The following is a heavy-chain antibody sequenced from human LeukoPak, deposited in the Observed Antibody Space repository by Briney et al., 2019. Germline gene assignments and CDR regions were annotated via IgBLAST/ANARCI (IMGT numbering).Heavy chain of an antibody. D-gene: IGHD2-8*01. CDR1: GYTFTGYY. Sequence: ASVKVSCKASGYTFTGYYMHWVRQAPGQGLEWMGWINPNSGGTNYAQKFQGRVTMTRDTSISTAYMELSRLRSDDTAVYYCARSRVVRCTNGVCRGYFDYWGQGTLVTVPS. V-gene: IGHV1-2*02. CDR2: INPNSGGT. J-gene: IGHJ4*02. CDR3: ARSRVVRCTNGVCRGYFDY.